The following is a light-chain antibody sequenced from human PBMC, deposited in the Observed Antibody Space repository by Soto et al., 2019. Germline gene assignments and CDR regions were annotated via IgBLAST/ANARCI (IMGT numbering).Light chain of an antibody. CDR2: EVS. J-gene: IGLJ1*01. CDR1: SSDVGGHYY. CDR3: AAWDDSLNGYV. Sequence: QSVLTQPASVSGSPGQSITISCTGTSSDVGGHYYVSWYQHHPGKAPKLMIYEVSNRPSGVSNRFSGSKSGTSASLAISGLQSEDEADYICAAWDDSLNGYVFGLGTKVTVL. V-gene: IGLV2-14*01.